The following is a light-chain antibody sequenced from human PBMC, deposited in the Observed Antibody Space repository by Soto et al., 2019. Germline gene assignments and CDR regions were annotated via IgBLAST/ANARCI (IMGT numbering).Light chain of an antibody. J-gene: IGKJ5*01. V-gene: IGKV1-8*01. CDR3: QQYYSYPLT. Sequence: AIWMTQSPSSFSASVGDRVTITCRASRPIGTSLAWYQQKLGSAPKLLIYVASTLQSGFPSRFSGSGSETDFTLTISRLQSEDYATYYCQQYYSYPLTFGHGTRLDIK. CDR2: VAS. CDR1: RPIGTS.